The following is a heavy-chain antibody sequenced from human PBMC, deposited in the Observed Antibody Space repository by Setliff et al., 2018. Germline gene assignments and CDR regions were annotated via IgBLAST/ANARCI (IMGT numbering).Heavy chain of an antibody. CDR2: IYYSGTT. Sequence: SETLSLTCTVSGDSISSTSYQWGWIRQPPGKGLEWIGTIYYSGTTYYNPSLKSRVTISLDTSKNHLSLNLTSVTAADTAVYYCARGVWGAGTGWFDPWGLGILVTVSS. V-gene: IGHV4-39*02. CDR3: ARGVWGAGTGWFDP. CDR1: GDSISSTSYQ. D-gene: IGHD2-8*01. J-gene: IGHJ5*02.